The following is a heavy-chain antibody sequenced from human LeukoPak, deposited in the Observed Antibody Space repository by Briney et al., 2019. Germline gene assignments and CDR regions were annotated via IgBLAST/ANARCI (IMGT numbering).Heavy chain of an antibody. CDR1: GYSFTSYW. J-gene: IGHJ5*02. D-gene: IGHD2-2*02. CDR3: ARRGRDCSSTSCYTSFDP. Sequence: GESLKISCKGSGYSFTSYWIGWVRQMAGKGLEWMGIIYPGDSDTRYSPSFQGQVTISADKSISTAYLQWSSLKASDTAMYYCARRGRDCSSTSCYTSFDPWGQGTLVTVSS. V-gene: IGHV5-51*01. CDR2: IYPGDSDT.